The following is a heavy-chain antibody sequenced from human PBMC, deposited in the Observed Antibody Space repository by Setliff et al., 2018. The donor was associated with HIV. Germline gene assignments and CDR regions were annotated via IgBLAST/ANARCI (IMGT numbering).Heavy chain of an antibody. CDR1: GGTFSSYA. CDR3: ARVFYYSAGSYSLDY. CDR2: IIPIFGTP. V-gene: IGHV1-69*06. J-gene: IGHJ4*01. Sequence: SVKVSCKASGGTFSSYAISWVRQAPGQGLEWMGRIIPIFGTPNYAQKFQGRVTITADKSTSTAYMEVNSLRFEDTAVYYCARVFYYSAGSYSLDYWGQETLVTVSS. D-gene: IGHD3-10*01.